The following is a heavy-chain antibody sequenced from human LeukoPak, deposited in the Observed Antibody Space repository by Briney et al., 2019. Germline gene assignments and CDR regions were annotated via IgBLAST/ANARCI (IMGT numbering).Heavy chain of an antibody. J-gene: IGHJ6*03. D-gene: IGHD1-1*01. CDR1: GFTFSSSA. V-gene: IGHV3-30*02. Sequence: GGSLRLSCAASGFTFSSSAMSWVRQAPGKGLEWVAFIRSDGSYKYYADSVKGRFTISRDNSKNTLYLQMNSLRAEDTAVYYCARVGSGGYYYYYYMDVWGKGTTVTVSS. CDR3: ARVGSGGYYYYYYMDV. CDR2: IRSDGSYK.